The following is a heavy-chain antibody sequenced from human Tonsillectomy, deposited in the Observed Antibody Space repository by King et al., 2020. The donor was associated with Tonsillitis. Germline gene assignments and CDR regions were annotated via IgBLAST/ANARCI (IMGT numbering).Heavy chain of an antibody. D-gene: IGHD3-9*01. V-gene: IGHV3-30*18. CDR1: GFTFSTHD. CDR3: AKAAHSDLFTGSSTFEYYYYYMDV. Sequence: QVQLVESGGGVIQPGRSLRLSCAASGFTFSTHDMHWVRQAPGKGLEWVAVMSYGESNEYYADSVKGRFTISRDNSKNTLYLQMNSLRSEDTAVYYCAKAAHSDLFTGSSTFEYYYYYMDVWGGGTTVTVSS. CDR2: MSYGESNE. J-gene: IGHJ6*03.